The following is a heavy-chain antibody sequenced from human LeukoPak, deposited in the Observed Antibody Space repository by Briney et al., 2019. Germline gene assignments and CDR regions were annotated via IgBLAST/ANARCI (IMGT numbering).Heavy chain of an antibody. CDR1: GYSFTTYW. CDR3: ARHGRDYGGFDY. Sequence: GESLKISRQGSGYSFTTYWIGWVRQMPGKGLEWMGIIYPGDSDSRYSPSFQGQVTMSAHKSTSTAYLQWSSLKAWDTAMYYCARHGRDYGGFDYWGQGTLVTVSS. D-gene: IGHD4-23*01. V-gene: IGHV5-51*01. J-gene: IGHJ4*02. CDR2: IYPGDSDS.